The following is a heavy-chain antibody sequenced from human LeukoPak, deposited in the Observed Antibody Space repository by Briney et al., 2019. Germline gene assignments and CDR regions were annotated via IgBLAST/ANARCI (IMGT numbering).Heavy chain of an antibody. V-gene: IGHV3-53*01. CDR3: ARGVEPLAANTLAY. Sequence: PGGSLRLSCAASGFTVITNDMTWVPQAPGKGLEWVSVLYSDGNTKYADSVQGRFTISRDNSKNTLYLEMNSLSADDTAVYYCARGVEPLAANTLAYWGQGTLVTVSS. CDR2: LYSDGNT. CDR1: GFTVITND. D-gene: IGHD1-14*01. J-gene: IGHJ4*02.